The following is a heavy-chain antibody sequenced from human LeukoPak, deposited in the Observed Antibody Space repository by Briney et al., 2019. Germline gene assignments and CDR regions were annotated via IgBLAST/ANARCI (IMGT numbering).Heavy chain of an antibody. Sequence: GGSLRLSCAASGFTFSDYYMTWIRQAPGKGLEWVSYISSGTTTYYADSVKGRFTISRDNAGNSLYLQMSSLRAEDTAVYYCARRAASGRYFDYWGQETPVTVSS. D-gene: IGHD6-13*01. J-gene: IGHJ4*02. CDR3: ARRAASGRYFDY. CDR2: ISSGTTT. V-gene: IGHV3-11*01. CDR1: GFTFSDYY.